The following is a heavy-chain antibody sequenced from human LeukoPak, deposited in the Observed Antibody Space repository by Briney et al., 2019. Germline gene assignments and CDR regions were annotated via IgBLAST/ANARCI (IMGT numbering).Heavy chain of an antibody. D-gene: IGHD3-22*01. J-gene: IGHJ3*02. CDR1: GYPFTSYA. Sequence: GASVKVSCKASGYPFTSYAMNWVRQAPGQGLEWMGIINPSGGSTSYAQKFQGRVTMTRDTSTSTVYMELSSLRSEDTAVYYCESRYYDSSGYHDAFDIWGQGTMVTVSS. CDR3: ESRYYDSSGYHDAFDI. V-gene: IGHV1-46*01. CDR2: INPSGGST.